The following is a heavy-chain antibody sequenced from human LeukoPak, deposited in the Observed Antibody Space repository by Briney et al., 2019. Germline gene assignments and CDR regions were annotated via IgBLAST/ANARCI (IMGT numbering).Heavy chain of an antibody. J-gene: IGHJ4*02. D-gene: IGHD2-2*01. Sequence: GGSLRLSCAASGFTFSSYWMSWVRQAPGKGLEWVAFIRYDGSIKYHADSVKGRFTISRDNSKNTLYLQMNSLRAEDTAVYYCAKNPYCSSTSCYFYYFDYWGQGTLVTVSS. CDR1: GFTFSSYW. V-gene: IGHV3-30*02. CDR2: IRYDGSIK. CDR3: AKNPYCSSTSCYFYYFDY.